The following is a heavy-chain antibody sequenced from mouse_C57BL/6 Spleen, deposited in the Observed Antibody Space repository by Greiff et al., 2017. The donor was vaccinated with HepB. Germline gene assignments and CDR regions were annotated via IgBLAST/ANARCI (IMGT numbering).Heavy chain of an antibody. CDR1: GFTFSSYA. CDR2: ISDGGSYT. CDR3: AREGYYGSSHWYFDV. D-gene: IGHD1-1*01. V-gene: IGHV5-4*01. Sequence: EVKLVESGGGLVKPGGSLKLSCAASGFTFSSYAMSWVRQTPEKRLEWVATISDGGSYTYYPDNVKGRFTISRDNAKNNLYLQMSHLKSEDTAMYYCAREGYYGSSHWYFDVWGTGTTVTVSS. J-gene: IGHJ1*03.